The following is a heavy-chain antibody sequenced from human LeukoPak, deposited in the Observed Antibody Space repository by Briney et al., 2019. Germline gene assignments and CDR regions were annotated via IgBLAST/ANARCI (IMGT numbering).Heavy chain of an antibody. V-gene: IGHV3-74*01. Sequence: GGSLRLSCAASGFTFSTYWMHWVRHAPGQGLVWVSRISPAGSFTDYADFVQGRFTISRDDAKNTLFLQMNSLRAEDTAVYYCASGPYSYGWGYWGQGTLATVS. J-gene: IGHJ4*02. CDR1: GFTFSTYW. CDR3: ASGPYSYGWGY. CDR2: ISPAGSFT. D-gene: IGHD5-18*01.